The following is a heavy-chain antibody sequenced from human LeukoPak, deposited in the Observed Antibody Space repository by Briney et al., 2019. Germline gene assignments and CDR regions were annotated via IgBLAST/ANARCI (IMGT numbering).Heavy chain of an antibody. D-gene: IGHD2/OR15-2a*01. CDR1: GGTFSSYA. J-gene: IGHJ4*02. CDR2: INPNSGGT. CDR3: ARVDVSMIYDY. V-gene: IGHV1-2*06. Sequence: ASVKVSCKDSGGTFSSYAISWVRQAPGLGLEWMGRINPNSGGTNDAQKFQGRVTMTRDTSISTAYMELSRLRSDDTAVYYCARVDVSMIYDYWGQGTLVTVSS.